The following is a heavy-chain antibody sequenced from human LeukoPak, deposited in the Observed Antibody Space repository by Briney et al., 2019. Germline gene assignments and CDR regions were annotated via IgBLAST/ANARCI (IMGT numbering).Heavy chain of an antibody. V-gene: IGHV1-24*01. D-gene: IGHD5-18*01. CDR1: GDTVTAFS. Sequence: ASVKVSRKVSGDTVTAFSIHSVRQAPGHRLEWMGGFDPGDGARIFAQKFQGRVTMTEDTSTDTAYMDLSSLRSEETAVYYCATGYSYDYSLYWGQGTLVTVSS. J-gene: IGHJ4*02. CDR2: FDPGDGAR. CDR3: ATGYSYDYSLY.